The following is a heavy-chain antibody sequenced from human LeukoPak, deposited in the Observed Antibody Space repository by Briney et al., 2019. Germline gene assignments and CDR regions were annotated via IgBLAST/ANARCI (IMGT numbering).Heavy chain of an antibody. V-gene: IGHV5-51*01. CDR2: MYPGDSDT. J-gene: IGHJ4*02. Sequence: GESLQISCKGSANSFTSQWIGWVRQLPGKGLEWMGIMYPGDSDTRYSPSFEGHVTISADKSITTAYLQWSSLKASDTAMYYCGSGERSYHFDNWGQGSLVTVSS. D-gene: IGHD1-26*01. CDR1: ANSFTSQW. CDR3: GSGERSYHFDN.